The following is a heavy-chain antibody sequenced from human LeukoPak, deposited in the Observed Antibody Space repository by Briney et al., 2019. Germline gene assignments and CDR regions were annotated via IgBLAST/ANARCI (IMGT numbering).Heavy chain of an antibody. D-gene: IGHD5-18*01. J-gene: IGHJ6*02. CDR1: GGSISSSSYY. CDR2: IYYSGST. V-gene: IGHV4-39*01. Sequence: SETLSLTCTVSGGSISSSSYYWGWIRQPPGKGLEWIGSIYYSGSTYYNPSLKSRVTISVDTSKNQFSLKLTSVTAADTAVYYCARHDTSAGDYYYYGLDVWGQGTTVTVSS. CDR3: ARHDTSAGDYYYYGLDV.